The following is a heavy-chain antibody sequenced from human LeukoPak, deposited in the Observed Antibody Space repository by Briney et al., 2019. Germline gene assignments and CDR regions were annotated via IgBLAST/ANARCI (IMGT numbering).Heavy chain of an antibody. CDR1: GYIFTDYY. CDR3: ARGGKGLQLIGSFYDY. V-gene: IGHV1-2*02. CDR2: INPNGGI. D-gene: IGHD1-1*01. J-gene: IGHJ4*02. Sequence: ASLKVSCKASGYIFTDYYIHWARQAPGQGLEWMGWINPNGGIDYAQKFGDRVTLTRDTSISTAYMELSSLRSDDTAVYFCARGGKGLQLIGSFYDYWGQGTLVTVSS.